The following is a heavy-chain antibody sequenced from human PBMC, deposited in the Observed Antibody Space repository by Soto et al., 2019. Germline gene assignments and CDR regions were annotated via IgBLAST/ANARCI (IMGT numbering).Heavy chain of an antibody. CDR2: IWYDGSNK. Sequence: GGSLRLSCAASGFTFSSYGMHWVRQAPGKGLEWVAVIWYDGSNKYYADSVKGRFTISRDNSKNTLYLQMNSLRAEDTAVYYCARRRFVNGRRDGYQGDAFDIWGQGTMVTVSS. J-gene: IGHJ3*02. V-gene: IGHV3-33*01. CDR1: GFTFSSYG. D-gene: IGHD3-3*01. CDR3: ARRRFVNGRRDGYQGDAFDI.